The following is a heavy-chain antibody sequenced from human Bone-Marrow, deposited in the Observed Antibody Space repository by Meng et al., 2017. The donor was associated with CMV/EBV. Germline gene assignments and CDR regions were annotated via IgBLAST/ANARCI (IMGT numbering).Heavy chain of an antibody. J-gene: IGHJ4*02. Sequence: GGSLRLSCKGSGYSFTSYWIGWVRQMPGKGLEWMGIIYPGDSDTRYSLSFQGQVTISADKSISTVYLQWSSLKASDTATYYCARRDPGVFLFDFWGPGTLVTVSS. CDR2: IYPGDSDT. CDR3: ARRDPGVFLFDF. D-gene: IGHD2/OR15-2a*01. CDR1: GYSFTSYW. V-gene: IGHV5-51*01.